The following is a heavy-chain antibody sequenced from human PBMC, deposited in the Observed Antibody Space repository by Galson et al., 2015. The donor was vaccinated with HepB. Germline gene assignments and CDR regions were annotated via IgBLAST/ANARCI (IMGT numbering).Heavy chain of an antibody. J-gene: IGHJ4*02. CDR2: ISGSGGST. D-gene: IGHD2-2*02. V-gene: IGHV3-23*01. CDR3: AKWPVVVPAAIDYYFDY. CDR1: GFTFSSYA. Sequence: SLRLSCAASGFTFSSYAMSWVRQAPGKGLEWVSAISGSGGSTYYADSVKGRFTISRDNSKNTLYLQMNSLRAEDTAVYYCAKWPVVVPAAIDYYFDYWGQGTLVTVSS.